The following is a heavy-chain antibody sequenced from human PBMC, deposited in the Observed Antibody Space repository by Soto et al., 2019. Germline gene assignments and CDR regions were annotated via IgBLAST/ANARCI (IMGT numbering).Heavy chain of an antibody. CDR1: GGSISSGGYY. Sequence: TLSLTCTVSGGSISSGGYYWSWIRQHPGKGLEWIGYIYYSGSTYYNPSLKSRVTISVDTSKNQFSLKLSSVTAADTAVYYCARDTRYYDFWSGYHPDAFDIWGQGTLVTVSS. CDR3: ARDTRYYDFWSGYHPDAFDI. J-gene: IGHJ3*02. V-gene: IGHV4-31*03. CDR2: IYYSGST. D-gene: IGHD3-3*01.